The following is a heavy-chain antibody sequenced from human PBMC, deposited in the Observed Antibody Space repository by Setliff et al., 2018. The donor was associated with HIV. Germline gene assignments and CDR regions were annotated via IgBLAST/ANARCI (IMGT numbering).Heavy chain of an antibody. CDR2: ISSSSNGI. D-gene: IGHD7-27*01. Sequence: LRLSCAASGFTFSGYSMNWVRQAPGKGLECVSHISSSSNGIWYADSVKGRFTISRDNGKSSVYLQMHSLRAEDTAVYYCARDPYPNRGSLDAFQIWGQGTMVTVSS. CDR1: GFTFSGYS. V-gene: IGHV3-48*01. J-gene: IGHJ3*02. CDR3: ARDPYPNRGSLDAFQI.